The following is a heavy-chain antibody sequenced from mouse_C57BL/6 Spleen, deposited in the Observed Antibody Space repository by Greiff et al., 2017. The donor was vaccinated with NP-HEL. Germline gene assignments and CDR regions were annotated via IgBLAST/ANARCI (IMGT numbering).Heavy chain of an antibody. Sequence: VQGVESGAELVKPGASVKVSCKASGYTFTSYWMHWVKQRPGQGLEWIGRIHPSDSDTNYNQKFKGKATLTVDKSSSTAYMQLSSLTSEDSAVYYCAIEEDDGYYFDYWGQGTTLTVSS. D-gene: IGHD2-3*01. V-gene: IGHV1-74*01. J-gene: IGHJ2*01. CDR1: GYTFTSYW. CDR2: IHPSDSDT. CDR3: AIEEDDGYYFDY.